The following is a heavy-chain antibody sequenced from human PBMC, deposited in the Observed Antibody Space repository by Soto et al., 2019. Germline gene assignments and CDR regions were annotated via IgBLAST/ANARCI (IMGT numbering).Heavy chain of an antibody. CDR3: ARGGPLGPFDWFDP. CDR2: INPYNGNT. J-gene: IGHJ5*02. Sequence: GSVKVSCKGSGYLFANYGISLVRQAPGQGLEWMGWINPYNGNTNFAQKFQGRVSMTTDTSTSTVYMEVRSLRSYDTAVYFCARGGPLGPFDWFDPWGQGTLVTVS. D-gene: IGHD1-26*01. V-gene: IGHV1-18*01. CDR1: GYLFANYG.